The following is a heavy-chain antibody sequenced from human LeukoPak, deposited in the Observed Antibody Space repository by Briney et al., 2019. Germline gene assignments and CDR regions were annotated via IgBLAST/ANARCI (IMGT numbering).Heavy chain of an antibody. CDR1: GFSLSNYA. J-gene: IGHJ4*02. CDR3: AKDRRRFWSGYLDY. V-gene: IGHV3-23*01. CDR2: ISDSGGTT. Sequence: GGSLRLSCAASGFSLSNYAMSWVRQAPGKGLEWVSGISDSGGTTYYADSVRGRFTISRDNSKNTLYLQMNSLTAEDTAVYYCAKDRRRFWSGYLDYWGQGALVTVSS. D-gene: IGHD3-3*01.